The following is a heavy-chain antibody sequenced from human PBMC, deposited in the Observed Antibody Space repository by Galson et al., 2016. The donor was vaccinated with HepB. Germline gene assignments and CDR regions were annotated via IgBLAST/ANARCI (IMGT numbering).Heavy chain of an antibody. CDR3: ARTLPRAGALVI. CDR1: GFTFSRYA. Sequence: SLRLSCAASGFTFSRYAMSWVRQAPGKGLEWDAAISGRSASTYHADSVGGRFTISRDNSKNTLYLQMNSLRVEDTAVDYCARTLPRAGALVIWGQGKMVTVSS. CDR2: ISGRSAST. V-gene: IGHV3-23*01. J-gene: IGHJ3*02.